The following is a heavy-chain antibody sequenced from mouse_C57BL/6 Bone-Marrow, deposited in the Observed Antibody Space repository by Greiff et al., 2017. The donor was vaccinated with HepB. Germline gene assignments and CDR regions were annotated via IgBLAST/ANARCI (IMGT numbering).Heavy chain of an antibody. J-gene: IGHJ3*01. CDR1: GYAFTNYL. D-gene: IGHD1-1*01. CDR3: ARGDYGSPWFAY. V-gene: IGHV1-54*01. CDR2: INPGSGGT. Sequence: QVQLQQSGAELVRPGTSVKVSCKASGYAFTNYLIEWVKQRPGQGLEWIGVINPGSGGTNYNEKFKGKATLTADKSSSTAYMQLSSLTSEDSAVYFCARGDYGSPWFAYWGQGTLVTVSA.